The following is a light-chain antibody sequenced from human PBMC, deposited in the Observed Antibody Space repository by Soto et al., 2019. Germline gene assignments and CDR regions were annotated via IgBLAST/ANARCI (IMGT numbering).Light chain of an antibody. J-gene: IGLJ2*01. CDR1: SSDVGGYNY. V-gene: IGLV2-14*01. Sequence: QPVSVSGSPGQSITISCTGTSSDVGGYNYVSWYQQHPGKAPKLMIYDVSNRPSGVSNRFSGSKSGNTASLTISGLQAEDEADYYCSSYTSSSTPLFGGGTKLTVL. CDR2: DVS. CDR3: SSYTSSSTPL.